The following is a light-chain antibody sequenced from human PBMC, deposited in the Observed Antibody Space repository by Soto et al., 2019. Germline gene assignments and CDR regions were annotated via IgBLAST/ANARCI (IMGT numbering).Light chain of an antibody. CDR3: QQYSSWLWT. J-gene: IGKJ1*01. Sequence: IVMTQSPSTLSFSLVERSTLSFSAIQSVGTKLAWYQQTRGQAPRLLIYGASNRATGVPARFSGSVSGTEFTLTISSLQSEDFAVYYCQQYSSWLWTFGQGTKVDIK. CDR1: QSVGTK. CDR2: GAS. V-gene: IGKV3-15*01.